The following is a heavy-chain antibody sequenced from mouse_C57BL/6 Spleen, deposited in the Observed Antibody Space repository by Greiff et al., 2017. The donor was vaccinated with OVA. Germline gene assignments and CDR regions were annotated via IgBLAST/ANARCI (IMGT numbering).Heavy chain of an antibody. D-gene: IGHD2-4*01. CDR3: ARPYYDYDGAWFAY. J-gene: IGHJ3*01. V-gene: IGHV5-12*01. CDR1: GFTFSDYY. CDR2: ISNGGGST. Sequence: EVHLVESGGGLVQPGGSLKLSCAASGFTFSDYYMYWVRQTPEKRLEWVAYISNGGGSTYYPDTVKGRFTISRDNAKNTLYLQMSRLKSEDTAMYYCARPYYDYDGAWFAYWGQGTLVTVSA.